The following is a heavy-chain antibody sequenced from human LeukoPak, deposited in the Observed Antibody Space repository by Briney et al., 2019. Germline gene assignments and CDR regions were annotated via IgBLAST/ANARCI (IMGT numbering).Heavy chain of an antibody. CDR1: GFTFSSYA. Sequence: GGSLRLSCAASGFTFSSYAMSWVRQAPGKGLEWVSAISGSGGSTYYAESVKGRFTISRDNSKNTLYLQMNSLRAEDTAVYYCAKDVAAAAGTRNYFDYWGQGTLVTVSS. CDR2: ISGSGGST. CDR3: AKDVAAAAGTRNYFDY. V-gene: IGHV3-23*01. D-gene: IGHD6-13*01. J-gene: IGHJ4*02.